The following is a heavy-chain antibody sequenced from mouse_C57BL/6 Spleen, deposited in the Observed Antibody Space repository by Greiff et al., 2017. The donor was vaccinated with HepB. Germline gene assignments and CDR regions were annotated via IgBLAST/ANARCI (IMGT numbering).Heavy chain of an antibody. J-gene: IGHJ4*01. CDR1: GFTFSSYA. Sequence: EVKLMESGGGLVKPGGSLKLSCAASGFTFSSYAMSWVRQTPEKRLEWVATISDGGSYTYYPDNVKGRFTISRDNAKNNLYLQRSHLKSEDTAMYYCARDTPIYFAMDYWGKGTSVTVSS. CDR3: ARDTPIYFAMDY. CDR2: ISDGGSYT. V-gene: IGHV5-4*01.